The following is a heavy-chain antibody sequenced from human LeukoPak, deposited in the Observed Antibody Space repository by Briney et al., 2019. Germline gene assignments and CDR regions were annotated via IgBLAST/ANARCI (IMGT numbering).Heavy chain of an antibody. Sequence: ASVKVSCKASGYTFTSYAMNWVRQAPGQGLEWMGWINTNTGNPTYAQGFTGRFVFSLDTSVSTAYLQISSLKAEDTAVYYCARHNKVVVPAASPYYYYYMDVWGKGTTVTVSS. CDR2: INTNTGNP. CDR3: ARHNKVVVPAASPYYYYYMDV. J-gene: IGHJ6*03. D-gene: IGHD2-2*01. V-gene: IGHV7-4-1*02. CDR1: GYTFTSYA.